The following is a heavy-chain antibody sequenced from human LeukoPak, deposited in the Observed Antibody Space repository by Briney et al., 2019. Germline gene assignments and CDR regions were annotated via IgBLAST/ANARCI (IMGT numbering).Heavy chain of an antibody. CDR3: ARGPFGGDAFDI. Sequence: ASVKVSCTASGYTFTSYDINGVRQAPGQGPEWMGWMNPNSGNTGYAHKFQGRVTMTRNTSISTAYMELSSLRSEDTAVYYCARGPFGGDAFDIWGQGTMVTVSS. D-gene: IGHD3-10*01. V-gene: IGHV1-8*01. J-gene: IGHJ3*02. CDR1: GYTFTSYD. CDR2: MNPNSGNT.